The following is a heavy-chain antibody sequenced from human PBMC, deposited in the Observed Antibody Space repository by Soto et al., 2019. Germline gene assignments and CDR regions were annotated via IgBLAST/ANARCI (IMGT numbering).Heavy chain of an antibody. CDR3: ARDLWGYCGTDCYPLDV. J-gene: IGHJ6*02. CDR1: GGSISSYY. D-gene: IGHD2-21*02. Sequence: ADTLSLTCTVSGGSISSYYWSWIRQPPGKGLEWIGYLYNSGSTVYNPSLKSRVTISVDTSKSQFSLKLNSVTAADTAVYYCARDLWGYCGTDCYPLDVWGQGTTVTVSS. CDR2: LYNSGST. V-gene: IGHV4-59*01.